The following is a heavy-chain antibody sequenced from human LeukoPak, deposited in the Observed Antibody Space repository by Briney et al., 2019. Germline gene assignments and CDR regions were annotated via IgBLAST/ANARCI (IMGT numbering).Heavy chain of an antibody. CDR2: ISAYNGNT. Sequence: ASVKVSCKASGYTFTNYYMHWVRQAPGQGLEWMGWISAYNGNTNYAQKLQGRVTVTTDTSTSTVYMELRSLRSDDTAVYYCARGTSSSSWYLGYWGQGTLVTVSS. J-gene: IGHJ4*02. V-gene: IGHV1-18*04. CDR3: ARGTSSSSWYLGY. CDR1: GYTFTNYY. D-gene: IGHD6-13*01.